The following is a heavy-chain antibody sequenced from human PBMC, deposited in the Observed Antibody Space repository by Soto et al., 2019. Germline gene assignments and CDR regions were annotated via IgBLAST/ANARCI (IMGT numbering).Heavy chain of an antibody. CDR1: GFTFSNAW. CDR2: IKSKTDGGTT. V-gene: IGHV3-15*01. D-gene: IGHD6-19*01. J-gene: IGHJ6*02. Sequence: GGSLRLSCAASGFTFSNAWMSWVRQAPGKGLEWVGRIKSKTDGGTTDYAAPVKGRFTISRDDSKNTLYLQMNSLKTEDTAVYYCAKAPPGWLAPSYYYYGMDVWGQGTTVTVSS. CDR3: AKAPPGWLAPSYYYYGMDV.